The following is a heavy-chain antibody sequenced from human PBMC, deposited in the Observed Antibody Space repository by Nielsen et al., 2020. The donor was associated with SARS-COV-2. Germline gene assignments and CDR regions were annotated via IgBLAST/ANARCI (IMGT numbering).Heavy chain of an antibody. CDR2: IKEDGSEK. J-gene: IGHJ3*02. D-gene: IGHD2-15*01. Sequence: GGSLRLSCAASGFTLSSYWMSWVRQAPGKGLEWVANIKEDGSEKYYVDSVKGRFTISRDNAKNSLYLQMNSLRAEDTAVYYCARDYFGGIVVVVVATPEDAFDIWGQGTMVTVSS. V-gene: IGHV3-7*01. CDR1: GFTLSSYW. CDR3: ARDYFGGIVVVVVATPEDAFDI.